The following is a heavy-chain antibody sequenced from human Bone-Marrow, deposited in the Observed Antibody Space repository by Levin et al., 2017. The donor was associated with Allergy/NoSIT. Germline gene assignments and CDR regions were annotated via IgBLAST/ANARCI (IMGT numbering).Heavy chain of an antibody. CDR2: ISSTSTYI. D-gene: IGHD3-10*01. Sequence: GESLKISCAASGFTFSTYTMNWVRQAPGKGLEWVSSISSTSTYIYYADSVKGRFTISRDNAKNSLYLQMNSLRAEDTALYYCAKDGRPYGGSGTSWAFDIWGQGTMVTVSS. V-gene: IGHV3-21*01. CDR3: AKDGRPYGGSGTSWAFDI. CDR1: GFTFSTYT. J-gene: IGHJ3*02.